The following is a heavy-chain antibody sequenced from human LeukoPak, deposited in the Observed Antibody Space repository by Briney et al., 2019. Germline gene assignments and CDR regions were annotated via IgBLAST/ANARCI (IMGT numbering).Heavy chain of an antibody. D-gene: IGHD4-23*01. CDR2: ISDSDGRT. Sequence: GGSLRLSCAASGFTFSSYAMNWVRQAPGKGLEWVSGISDSDGRTYYADSVKGRFTVSRDNSKNTLYLQMNSLRAGDTAVYYCAKDVYDGGKSWSQGTLVTVSS. V-gene: IGHV3-23*01. CDR1: GFTFSSYA. CDR3: AKDVYDGGKS. J-gene: IGHJ5*02.